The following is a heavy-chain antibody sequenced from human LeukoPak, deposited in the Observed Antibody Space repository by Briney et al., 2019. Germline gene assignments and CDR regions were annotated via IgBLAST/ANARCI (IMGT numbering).Heavy chain of an antibody. V-gene: IGHV4-39*01. CDR1: GGSFGGYY. J-gene: IGHJ4*02. CDR2: IYYSGST. Sequence: SETLSLTCAVYGGSFGGYYWGWIRQPPGKGLEWIGSIYYSGSTYYNPSLKSRVTISVDTSKNQFSLKLSSVTAADTAVYYCARHGLVSDYFDYWGQGTLVTVSS. D-gene: IGHD3/OR15-3a*01. CDR3: ARHGLVSDYFDY.